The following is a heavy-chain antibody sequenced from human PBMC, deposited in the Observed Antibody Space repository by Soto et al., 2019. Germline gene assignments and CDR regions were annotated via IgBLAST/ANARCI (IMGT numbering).Heavy chain of an antibody. V-gene: IGHV4-34*01. Sequence: QVQLQQWGAGLLKPSETLSLTCAVYGGSFSGYYWSWIRQPPGKGLEWIGEINHSGSTNYNPSLKRRVTISVDTSKNQFSLKLSSVTAADTAVYYCAGRHGFGFLDFDLWGRGTLVTVSS. CDR2: INHSGST. D-gene: IGHD3-16*01. J-gene: IGHJ2*01. CDR1: GGSFSGYY. CDR3: AGRHGFGFLDFDL.